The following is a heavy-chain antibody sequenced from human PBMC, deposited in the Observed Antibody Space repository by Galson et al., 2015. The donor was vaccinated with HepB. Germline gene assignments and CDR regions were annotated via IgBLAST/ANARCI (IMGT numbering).Heavy chain of an antibody. J-gene: IGHJ5*02. CDR2: IWYDGSNK. Sequence: SLRLSCAASGFTFSSYAMHWVRQAPGKGLEWVAVIWYDGSNKYYADSVKGRFTISRDNSKNTLYLQMNSLRAEDTAVYYCARERCSSTSCYGRAYWFAPWGQGTLVTVSS. CDR3: ARERCSSTSCYGRAYWFAP. V-gene: IGHV3-33*01. CDR1: GFTFSSYA. D-gene: IGHD2-2*01.